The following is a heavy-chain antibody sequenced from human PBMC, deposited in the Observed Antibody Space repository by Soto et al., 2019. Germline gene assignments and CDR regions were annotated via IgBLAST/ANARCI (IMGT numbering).Heavy chain of an antibody. Sequence: EVQVLESGGGLVQPGGSLRLSCEASGITFSNYMMTWIRQAPGKGLEWVSTITAGGDGTYYADSVKGRFTMSRETSKNTLCLQMNSLRAEDTAVYYCAPHVYCSGGSCQYDAFAIRGQGTMVTVSS. D-gene: IGHD2-15*01. J-gene: IGHJ3*02. CDR2: ITAGGDGT. CDR3: APHVYCSGGSCQYDAFAI. CDR1: GITFSNYM. V-gene: IGHV3-23*01.